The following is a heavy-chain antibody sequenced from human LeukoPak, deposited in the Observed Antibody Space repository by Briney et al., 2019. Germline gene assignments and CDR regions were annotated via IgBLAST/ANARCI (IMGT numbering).Heavy chain of an antibody. D-gene: IGHD2-21*01. V-gene: IGHV4-4*02. CDR3: ARYSPPSPDYYYYYGMDV. J-gene: IGHJ6*02. CDR1: GGSISSSNW. CDR2: IYHSGST. Sequence: SETLSLTCAVSGGSISSSNWWSWVRQPPGKGLEWIGEIYHSGSTNYNPSLKSRVTISVDKSKNQFSLKLSSVTAADTVVYYCARYSPPSPDYYYYYGMDVWGQGTTVTVSS.